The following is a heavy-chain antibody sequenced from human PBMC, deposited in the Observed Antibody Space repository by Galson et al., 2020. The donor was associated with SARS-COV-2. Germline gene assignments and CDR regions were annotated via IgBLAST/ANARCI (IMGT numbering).Heavy chain of an antibody. D-gene: IGHD3-10*01. Sequence: GGSLRLSCAASGFTFSSYAMHWVRQAPGKGLEWVAVISYDGSNKYYADSVKGRFTISRDNSKNTRYLQMNSLRAEDTAVYYCARDGSGSYSWFDPWGQGTLVTVSS. V-gene: IGHV3-30*04. CDR3: ARDGSGSYSWFDP. J-gene: IGHJ5*02. CDR2: ISYDGSNK. CDR1: GFTFSSYA.